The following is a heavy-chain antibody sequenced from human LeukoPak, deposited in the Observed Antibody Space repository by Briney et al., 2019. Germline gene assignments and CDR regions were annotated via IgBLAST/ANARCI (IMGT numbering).Heavy chain of an antibody. V-gene: IGHV3-66*01. CDR1: RFTVGDSY. CDR3: ARAPGLLRYAFDF. CDR2: LYSDGTT. D-gene: IGHD3-22*01. J-gene: IGHJ3*01. Sequence: GGSLRLSCAASRFTVGDSYMSWVRQAPGKGLEWVSILYSDGTTYYADSVKGRFTISRDNSKNTLFLQMDSLRAEDTAVYYCARAPGLLRYAFDFWGQGTMVTVSS.